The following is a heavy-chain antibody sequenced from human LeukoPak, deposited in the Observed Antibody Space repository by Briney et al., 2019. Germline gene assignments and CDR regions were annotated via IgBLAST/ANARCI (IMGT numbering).Heavy chain of an antibody. Sequence: GGSLRLSCAASGFTFSDYYMSWIRQAPGEGLEWVSYISSSSSYTNYADSVKGRFTIYRDNAKNSLYLQKNSLRAEDTPVYYCARTYGSGEGWFDPWGQRTLVTVSS. V-gene: IGHV3-11*06. CDR3: ARTYGSGEGWFDP. CDR1: GFTFSDYY. J-gene: IGHJ5*02. D-gene: IGHD3-10*01. CDR2: ISSSSSYT.